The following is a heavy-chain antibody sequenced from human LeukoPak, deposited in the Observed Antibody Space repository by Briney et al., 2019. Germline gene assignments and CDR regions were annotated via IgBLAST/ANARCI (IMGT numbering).Heavy chain of an antibody. D-gene: IGHD6-13*01. CDR1: GDTFTGYY. CDR3: ARLLPRIAGVRTYYMDV. Sequence: ASVKVSCKASGDTFTGYYLHWVRQAPGQGLEWMGWINPKRGGTKYAQKFQGRVTMPRDMSISTVYMALSRLRSDDTAVYYCARLLPRIAGVRTYYMDVWGKGTTVTVSS. V-gene: IGHV1-2*02. CDR2: INPKRGGT. J-gene: IGHJ6*03.